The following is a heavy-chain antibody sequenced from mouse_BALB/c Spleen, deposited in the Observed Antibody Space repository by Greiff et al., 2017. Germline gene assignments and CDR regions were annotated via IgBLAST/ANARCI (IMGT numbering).Heavy chain of an antibody. V-gene: IGHV5-6-3*01. CDR3: ARETRLSMDY. Sequence: EVQGVESGGGLVQPGGSLKLSCAASGFTFSSYGMSWVRQTPDKRLELVATINSNGGSTYYPDSVKGRFTISRDNAKNTLYLQMSSLKSEDTAMYYCARETRLSMDYWGQGTSVTVSS. J-gene: IGHJ4*01. CDR1: GFTFSSYG. CDR2: INSNGGST. D-gene: IGHD1-2*01.